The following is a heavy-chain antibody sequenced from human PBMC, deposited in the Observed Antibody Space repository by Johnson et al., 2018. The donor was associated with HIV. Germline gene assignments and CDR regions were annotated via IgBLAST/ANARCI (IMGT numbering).Heavy chain of an antibody. V-gene: IGHV3-7*01. CDR1: GFSFSPYW. J-gene: IGHJ3*02. D-gene: IGHD2-15*01. Sequence: VRLVESVGNLVQPGGSLRLSCAASGFSFSPYWMSWVRQAPGKGLEWVANINQDGFEQYHVDSVKGRFTISRDNAKNSLFLQMNSLRAEDTAVYYCASFAVVPGLGGAFDIWGQGTMVTVSS. CDR2: INQDGFEQ. CDR3: ASFAVVPGLGGAFDI.